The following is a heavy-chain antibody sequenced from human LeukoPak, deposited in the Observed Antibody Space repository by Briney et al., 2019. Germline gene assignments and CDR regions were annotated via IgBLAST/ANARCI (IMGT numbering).Heavy chain of an antibody. Sequence: GGSLRLSCAASGFTFNTHGMHWVRQAPGKGLEWVAVIWYDGSNKYYADSVKGRFTISRDNSKNMVYLEMNSLRAEDTAMYYCARDRVGYCASISCFTSDNWGQGTLVTVSS. CDR3: ARDRVGYCASISCFTSDN. V-gene: IGHV3-33*01. CDR1: GFTFNTHG. D-gene: IGHD2-2*01. J-gene: IGHJ4*02. CDR2: IWYDGSNK.